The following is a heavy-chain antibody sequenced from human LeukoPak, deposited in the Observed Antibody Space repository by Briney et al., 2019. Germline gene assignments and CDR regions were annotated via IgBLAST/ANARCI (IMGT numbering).Heavy chain of an antibody. Sequence: ASVKVSCEASGYTLTSYGINWMRQARGQGLEWMGWISTQSGNTNYAQKVQGRLTLTTDRSTNTAYMELRSLRSDDTAVYYCARGAYGDKWGQGTMVTVSS. J-gene: IGHJ4*02. CDR1: GYTLTSYG. V-gene: IGHV1-18*01. CDR3: ARGAYGDK. D-gene: IGHD4-17*01. CDR2: ISTQSGNT.